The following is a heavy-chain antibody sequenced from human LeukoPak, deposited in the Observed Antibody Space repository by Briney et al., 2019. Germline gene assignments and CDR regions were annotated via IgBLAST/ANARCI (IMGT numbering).Heavy chain of an antibody. CDR1: GFTFSNYA. V-gene: IGHV3-30*04. CDR2: ISYDGRNQ. J-gene: IGHJ4*02. CDR3: ARYGGFLDY. D-gene: IGHD3-16*01. Sequence: GGSLRLSCAASGFTFSNYAMHWVRQAPGKGLEWVAVISYDGRNQYYADSVKGRFTVSRDNSKSTLYLQMNSLRGEDTAVYNCARYGGFLDYWGQGTLVTVSS.